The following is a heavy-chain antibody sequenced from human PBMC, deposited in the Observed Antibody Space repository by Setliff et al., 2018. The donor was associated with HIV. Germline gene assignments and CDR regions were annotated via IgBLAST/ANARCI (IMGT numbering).Heavy chain of an antibody. CDR1: GYSFSDYY. V-gene: IGHV1-2*02. J-gene: IGHJ5*02. D-gene: IGHD3-10*01. CDR2: ISPKYGGT. CDR3: ARGWGLWFGQLSILPLDP. Sequence: ASVKVSCKASGYSFSDYYIHWVRQAPGHGFQWMGWISPKYGGTNYAQNFQGRVTMTRDTSISTAFMELSSLRSDDTALYFCARGWGLWFGQLSILPLDPWGQGTLVTVSS.